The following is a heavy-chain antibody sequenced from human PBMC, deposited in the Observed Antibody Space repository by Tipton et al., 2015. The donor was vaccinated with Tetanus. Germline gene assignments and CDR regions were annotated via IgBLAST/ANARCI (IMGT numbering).Heavy chain of an antibody. CDR1: GDSISSSTYY. J-gene: IGHJ6*02. Sequence: TLSLTCTVSGDSISSSTYYWGWIRQPPGKGLEWIGSIYYSGSTYYNPSLKSRVTISVDTSKNQFSLKLSSVTAADTAVYYCARHRLTGDTEYGMDVWGQGTMVTVSS. D-gene: IGHD5-18*01. V-gene: IGHV4-39*01. CDR2: IYYSGST. CDR3: ARHRLTGDTEYGMDV.